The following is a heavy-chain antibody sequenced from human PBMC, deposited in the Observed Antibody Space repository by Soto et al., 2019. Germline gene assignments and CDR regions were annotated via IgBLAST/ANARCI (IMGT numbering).Heavy chain of an antibody. CDR1: GVPISGYY. Sequence: PSETLSLTCTVSGVPISGYYRSWIRQPPGKGLEWVGYMYYSGSTNSGSTNYNPSLKSRVTMSVDTSKTQFSLKLTSVTAADTAVYYCARGLMAPRLWGLGTLVTVSS. J-gene: IGHJ4*02. CDR2: MYYSGSTNSGST. V-gene: IGHV4-59*01. CDR3: ARGLMAPRL. D-gene: IGHD2-8*01.